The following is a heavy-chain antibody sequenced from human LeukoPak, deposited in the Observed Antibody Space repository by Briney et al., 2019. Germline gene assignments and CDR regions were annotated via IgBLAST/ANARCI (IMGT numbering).Heavy chain of an antibody. J-gene: IGHJ4*02. CDR3: ARAVPGTAELDY. D-gene: IGHD6-19*01. Sequence: GGSLRLSCAASGFSFSSYDMHWVRHGTGKGLEWVSGIGTAGDTYYPGSVKGRLTISRENAKNSLYLQMNSLRVGDTAVYFCARAVPGTAELDYWGQGTLVTVSS. V-gene: IGHV3-13*01. CDR2: IGTAGDT. CDR1: GFSFSSYD.